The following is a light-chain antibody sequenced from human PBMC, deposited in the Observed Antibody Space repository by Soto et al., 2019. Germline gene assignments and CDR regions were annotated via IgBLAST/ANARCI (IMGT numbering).Light chain of an antibody. CDR3: SSYAGSNNFEV. CDR2: EVS. V-gene: IGLV2-8*01. Sequence: QSALTQPPSASRSPGQSVTISCTGTSSDVGGYNYVSWYQQHPGKAPKLMIYEVSKRPSGVPDRFSGSKSGNTASLTVSGLQDEDEADYYCSSYAGSNNFEVFGTGTKLTVL. CDR1: SSDVGGYNY. J-gene: IGLJ1*01.